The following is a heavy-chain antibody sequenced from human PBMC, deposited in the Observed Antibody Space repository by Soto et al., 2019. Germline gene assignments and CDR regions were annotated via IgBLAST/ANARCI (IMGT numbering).Heavy chain of an antibody. CDR1: GFNFITYS. CDR3: ARDREPMTTVFTFNFDY. CDR2: ISSSAVYI. D-gene: IGHD4-17*01. Sequence: GGSLRLSCAASGFNFITYSLSWVRQAPGKGLEWVASISSSAVYIDYADSVKGRFTISRDNSKNTLYLQMNSLRAEDTAVYYCARDREPMTTVFTFNFDYWGQGTLVTVSS. J-gene: IGHJ4*02. V-gene: IGHV3-21*01.